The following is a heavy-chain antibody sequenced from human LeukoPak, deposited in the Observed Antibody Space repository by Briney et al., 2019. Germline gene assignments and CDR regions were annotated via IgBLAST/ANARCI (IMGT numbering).Heavy chain of an antibody. D-gene: IGHD1-1*01. CDR2: ISHDGSNR. Sequence: PGGSLRLSCTASGFTFSSFAMHWVRQAPGKGLEWVAVISHDGSNRNYADSVNGRFTLSRDKSKNTLFLQMNSLRPEDTAVYYCAKGTTGTPFDYWGQGTLVVVSS. J-gene: IGHJ4*02. CDR3: AKGTTGTPFDY. CDR1: GFTFSSFA. V-gene: IGHV3-30*18.